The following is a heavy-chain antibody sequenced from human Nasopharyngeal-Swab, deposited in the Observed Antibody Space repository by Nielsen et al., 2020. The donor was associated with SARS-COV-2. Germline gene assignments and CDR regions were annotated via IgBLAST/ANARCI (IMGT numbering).Heavy chain of an antibody. Sequence: GESLKISCAAFEFTFSSYSMNWVRQAPGKGLEWISYISTTGFTTFYADSVTGRFTISRDDAKNSVYLQMNSLRADDTAVYYCAREVGAGLLDHWGQGTPVTVSS. D-gene: IGHD6-19*01. CDR1: EFTFSSYS. CDR3: AREVGAGLLDH. J-gene: IGHJ4*02. V-gene: IGHV3-48*04. CDR2: ISTTGFTT.